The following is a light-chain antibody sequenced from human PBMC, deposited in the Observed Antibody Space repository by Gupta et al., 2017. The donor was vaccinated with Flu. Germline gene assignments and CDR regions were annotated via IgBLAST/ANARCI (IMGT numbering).Light chain of an antibody. J-gene: IGLJ1*01. CDR1: SSDVGAYNY. Sequence: SITISCTGSSSDVGAYNYVSCYQQHPGNDPKRRLNDVTSRPSGVSNRVSAAKSGNTESPPISGLQAEDDGDDYCSSYAGSSTGVFSTGTKLTVL. CDR2: DVT. V-gene: IGLV2-14*04. CDR3: SSYAGSSTGV.